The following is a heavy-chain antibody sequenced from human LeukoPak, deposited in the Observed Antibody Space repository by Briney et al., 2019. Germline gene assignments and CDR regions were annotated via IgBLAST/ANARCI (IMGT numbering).Heavy chain of an antibody. CDR1: GFTFTNYS. Sequence: GGSLRLSCAASGFTFTNYSMNWVRQAPGKGLEWVSYISGGSSITYYSDSVRGRFTISRDNAKNSLYLQMNSLRVEDTAVYYCATLKGDVTIFDNWGQGTLVTVSS. D-gene: IGHD1-26*01. J-gene: IGHJ4*02. CDR2: ISGGSSIT. V-gene: IGHV3-48*04. CDR3: ATLKGDVTIFDN.